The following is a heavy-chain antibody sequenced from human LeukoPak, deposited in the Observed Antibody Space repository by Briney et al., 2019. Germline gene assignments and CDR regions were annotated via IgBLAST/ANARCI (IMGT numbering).Heavy chain of an antibody. CDR2: INHSGST. D-gene: IGHD5-24*01. J-gene: IGHJ4*02. CDR1: GGSFSGYY. V-gene: IGHV4-34*01. CDR3: ARGKEEMATGSYYFDY. Sequence: SETLSLTCAVYGGSFSGYYWSWIRQPPGKGLEWIGEINHSGSTNYNPFLKSRVTISVDTSKNQCSLKLSSVAAADTAVYYCARGKEEMATGSYYFDYWGQRTLVTVSS.